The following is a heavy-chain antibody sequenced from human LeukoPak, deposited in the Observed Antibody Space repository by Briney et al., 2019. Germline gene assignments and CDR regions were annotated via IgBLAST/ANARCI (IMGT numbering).Heavy chain of an antibody. CDR2: IWYDGSNK. D-gene: IGHD2-8*01. CDR1: GFIFSSYG. J-gene: IGHJ4*02. V-gene: IGHV3-33*01. Sequence: PGGSLRLSCAASGFIFSSYGMHWVRQAPGKGLEWVAVIWYDGSNKHYADSVKSRFTISRDNSKNTLYLQRNTLRADDTAVYYCASSTRRCTNGVCPAFDYWGQGTLVTVSS. CDR3: ASSTRRCTNGVCPAFDY.